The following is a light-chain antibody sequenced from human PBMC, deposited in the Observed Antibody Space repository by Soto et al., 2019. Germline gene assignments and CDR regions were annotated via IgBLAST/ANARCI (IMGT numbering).Light chain of an antibody. Sequence: DIVMTQSPGTLSLSPGERATLSCRASQYISNTLAWYQQKPGQAPRLLIYGASSRATGIPDRFSGSGSGTDFTLTISRLEPEDFAVYYCQQYGSSPWTFGQGTKVDIK. J-gene: IGKJ1*01. V-gene: IGKV3-20*01. CDR1: QYISNT. CDR3: QQYGSSPWT. CDR2: GAS.